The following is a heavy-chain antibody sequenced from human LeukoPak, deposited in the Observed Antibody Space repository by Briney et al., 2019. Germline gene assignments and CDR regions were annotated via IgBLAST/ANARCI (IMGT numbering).Heavy chain of an antibody. CDR2: IDPSSSTI. D-gene: IGHD6-19*01. V-gene: IGHV3-48*02. J-gene: IGHJ4*02. CDR1: GFTVSSNY. CDR3: ARGAYSSGPDY. Sequence: GGSLRLSCAASGFTVSSNYMSWVRQAPGKGLEWVSYIDPSSSTILYADSVKGRFTMSRDNAKNSLYLQINSLRDEDTAVYYCARGAYSSGPDYWGQGALVTVSP.